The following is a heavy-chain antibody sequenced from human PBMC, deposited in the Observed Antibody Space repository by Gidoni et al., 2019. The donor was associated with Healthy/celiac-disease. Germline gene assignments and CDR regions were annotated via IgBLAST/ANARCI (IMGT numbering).Heavy chain of an antibody. CDR2: IYYSGST. D-gene: IGHD7-27*01. CDR1: GGSISSYY. V-gene: IGHV4-59*01. CDR3: ARAQKLGLAFDI. Sequence: QVQLQESGPGLVKPSETLSLPRTVSGGSISSYYWSWIRPPPGKGLEWIGYIYYSGSTNNNPSLKSRVTISVDTSKNQFSLKLSSVTAADTAVYYCARAQKLGLAFDIWGQGTMVTVSS. J-gene: IGHJ3*02.